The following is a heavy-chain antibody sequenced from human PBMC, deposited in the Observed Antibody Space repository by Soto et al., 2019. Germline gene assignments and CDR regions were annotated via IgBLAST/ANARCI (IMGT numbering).Heavy chain of an antibody. D-gene: IGHD3-10*01. CDR3: ARGPFRITMVRGVITGGIDY. V-gene: IGHV1-8*01. CDR1: GYTFTSYD. CDR2: MNPNSGNT. Sequence: ASVKVSCKASGYTFTSYDINWVRQATGQGLEWMGWMNPNSGNTGYAQKFQGRVTMTRNTSISTAYMELSSLRSEDTAVYYCARGPFRITMVRGVITGGIDYWGQGTLVTVSS. J-gene: IGHJ4*02.